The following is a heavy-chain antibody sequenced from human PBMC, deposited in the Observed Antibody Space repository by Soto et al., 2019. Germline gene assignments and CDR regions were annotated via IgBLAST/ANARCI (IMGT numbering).Heavy chain of an antibody. D-gene: IGHD6-6*01. Sequence: QVQLVQSGAEVKKPGSSVKVSCKASGGTFSSYTISWVRHAPGQGLEWMGRIIPILGIANYAQKFQGRVTITADKYTSTAYMKLSSLRSEDTAVYYCARAHPPYSSSRYYYYYYMDVWGKGTTVTVSS. CDR2: IIPILGIA. J-gene: IGHJ6*03. CDR1: GGTFSSYT. V-gene: IGHV1-69*02. CDR3: ARAHPPYSSSRYYYYYYMDV.